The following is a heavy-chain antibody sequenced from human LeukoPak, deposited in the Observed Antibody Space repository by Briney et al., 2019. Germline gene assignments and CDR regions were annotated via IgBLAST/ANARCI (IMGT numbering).Heavy chain of an antibody. CDR1: GFTFSSYA. D-gene: IGHD6-19*01. Sequence: GGSLRLSCAASGFTFSSYAMSWVRQAPGKGLEWVSAISGSGGSTYYADSVKGRFTISRDNDKNSLYLQMNSLRAEDTAVYYCATTVAGHPDDYFDYWGQGTLVTVSS. J-gene: IGHJ4*02. V-gene: IGHV3-23*01. CDR3: ATTVAGHPDDYFDY. CDR2: ISGSGGST.